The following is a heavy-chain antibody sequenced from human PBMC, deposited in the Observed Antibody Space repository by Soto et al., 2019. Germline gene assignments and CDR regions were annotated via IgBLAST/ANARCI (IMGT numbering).Heavy chain of an antibody. CDR1: GFTFSSYA. CDR2: INNNGGST. Sequence: GGSLRLSCAASGFTFSSYAMSWVRQAPGKGLEWVSAINNNGGSTYYADSVKGRFTISRDNSKNTLYLQMNSLRAEDTAVYYCAKENPGYSYGHYWGQGTLVTVSS. D-gene: IGHD5-18*01. J-gene: IGHJ4*02. CDR3: AKENPGYSYGHY. V-gene: IGHV3-23*01.